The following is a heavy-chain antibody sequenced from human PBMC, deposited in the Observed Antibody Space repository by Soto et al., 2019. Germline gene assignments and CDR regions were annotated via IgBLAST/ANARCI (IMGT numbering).Heavy chain of an antibody. Sequence: PGGSLRLSCAPSGFTFSSYAMSWVRQAPGKGLEWVSAISGSGGSTYYADSVKGRFTISRDNSKNTLYLQMNSLRAEDTAVYYCARFQYGSGSNFDDWGQGTLVPVSS. CDR3: ARFQYGSGSNFDD. V-gene: IGHV3-23*01. D-gene: IGHD3-10*01. CDR2: ISGSGGST. J-gene: IGHJ4*02. CDR1: GFTFSSYA.